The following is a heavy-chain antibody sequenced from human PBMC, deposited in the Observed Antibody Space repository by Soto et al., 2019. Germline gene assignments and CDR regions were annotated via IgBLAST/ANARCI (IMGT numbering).Heavy chain of an antibody. CDR1: GFTFSSYS. V-gene: IGHV3-21*01. CDR3: ARDVFSRDFLNWFDP. Sequence: PGGSLRLSCAASGFTFSSYSMNWVRQAPGKGLEWVSSISSSSSYIYYADSVKGRFTISRDNAKNSLYLQMNSLRAEDTAVYYCARDVFSRDFLNWFDPWGQGTLVTVSS. CDR2: ISSSSSYI. J-gene: IGHJ5*02. D-gene: IGHD3-3*01.